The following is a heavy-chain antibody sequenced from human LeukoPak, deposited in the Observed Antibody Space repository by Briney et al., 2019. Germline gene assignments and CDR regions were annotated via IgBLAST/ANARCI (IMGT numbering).Heavy chain of an antibody. CDR3: ARGGVSSGWAYYYYYYAMDV. CDR2: IYYTGNT. CDR1: AGSIYSSSYY. D-gene: IGHD6-19*01. J-gene: IGHJ6*02. Sequence: SETLSLTCTVSAGSIYSSSYYWGWIRQPPGKGLEWIGSIYYTGNTYYKPSLESRVTISVDTSKNQFSLKLSSVTAADTAVYYCARGGVSSGWAYYYYYYAMDVWGQGTTVTVSS. V-gene: IGHV4-39*01.